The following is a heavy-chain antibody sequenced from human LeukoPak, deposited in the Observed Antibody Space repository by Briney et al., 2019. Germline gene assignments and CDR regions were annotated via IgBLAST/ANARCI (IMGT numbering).Heavy chain of an antibody. CDR2: INPSGGST. J-gene: IGHJ4*02. CDR1: GYTFTSYY. Sequence: ASVKVSCKASGYTFTSYYMHWVRQAPGQGLEWMGIINPSGGSTSYAQKFQGRVTMTRDTSISTAYMELSRLRSDDTAVYYCARDPVGATGLGYWGQGTLVTVSS. D-gene: IGHD1-26*01. CDR3: ARDPVGATGLGY. V-gene: IGHV1-46*01.